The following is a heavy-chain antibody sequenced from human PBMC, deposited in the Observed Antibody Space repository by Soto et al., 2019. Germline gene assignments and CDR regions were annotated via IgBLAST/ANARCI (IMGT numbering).Heavy chain of an antibody. D-gene: IGHD6-19*01. CDR3: AREKYSSGGAWFDP. CDR2: INSDGSST. Sequence: PGGSLRLSCAASGFTFSSYWMHWVRQAPGKGLVWVSRINSDGSSTSYADSVKGRFTISRDNAKNTLYLQMNSLRAEDTAVYYCAREKYSSGGAWFDPWGQGTLVTVSS. CDR1: GFTFSSYW. J-gene: IGHJ5*02. V-gene: IGHV3-74*01.